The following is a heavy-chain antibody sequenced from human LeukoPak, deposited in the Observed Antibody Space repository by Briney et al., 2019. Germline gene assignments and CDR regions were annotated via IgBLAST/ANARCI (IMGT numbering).Heavy chain of an antibody. CDR1: GYTFVDYG. J-gene: IGHJ4*02. CDR2: ISADIGNT. CDR3: ARDRLGYGGYGSCLLCDK. D-gene: IGHD5-12*01. Sequence: ASVKVSCKASGYTFVDYGISWMRQAPGQGLEWMGWISADIGNTNYAQKFQGRGTMTRDRSTSTGYLELTSLRSDDTDVCYCARDRLGYGGYGSCLLCDKGGQGTLLTVPS. V-gene: IGHV1-18*01.